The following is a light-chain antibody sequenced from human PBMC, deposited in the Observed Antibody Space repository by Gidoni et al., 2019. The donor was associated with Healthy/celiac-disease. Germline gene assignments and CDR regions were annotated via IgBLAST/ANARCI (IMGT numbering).Light chain of an antibody. CDR2: DAS. V-gene: IGKV3-11*01. CDR1: QSVSSY. Sequence: EIVLTQSPATLSVSPGERVTRSCRASQSVSSYLGWYQQKPGQAPRLLIYDASNRATDIPARFSGSGSGTDFTLTISSLEPEDVAVYYCQQRSNWPWTFGQXTKVEIK. J-gene: IGKJ1*01. CDR3: QQRSNWPWT.